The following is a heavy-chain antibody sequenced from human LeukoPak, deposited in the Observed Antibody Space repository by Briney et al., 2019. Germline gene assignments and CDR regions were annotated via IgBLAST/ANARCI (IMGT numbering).Heavy chain of an antibody. CDR3: AKGLRVIVAGGEVDY. J-gene: IGHJ4*02. CDR2: IRYDGSNK. CDR1: GFSFSSYG. Sequence: GGSLRLSCAASGFSFSSYGMHWVRQAPGKGLEWVAFIRYDGSNKYYADSVKGRFTISRDNSKNTLYLQMNSLRAEDTAVYYCAKGLRVIVAGGEVDYWGQGTLVTVSS. V-gene: IGHV3-30*02. D-gene: IGHD3-22*01.